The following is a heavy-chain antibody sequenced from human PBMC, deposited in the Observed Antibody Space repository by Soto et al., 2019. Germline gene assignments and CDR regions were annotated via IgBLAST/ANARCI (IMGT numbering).Heavy chain of an antibody. V-gene: IGHV3-23*01. J-gene: IGHJ4*02. CDR1: GFTFSSYA. D-gene: IGHD3-3*01. CDR3: ANMGDYDFWSGYSDRMNFDY. CDR2: IRGSGGST. Sequence: GGSLRLSCAASGFTFSSYAMSWVRQAPGKGLEWVSAIRGSGGSTYYADSVKGRFTSSRDNSKSTLYLQMNSLRAEDTAVYYCANMGDYDFWSGYSDRMNFDYWGQGTLVTVSS.